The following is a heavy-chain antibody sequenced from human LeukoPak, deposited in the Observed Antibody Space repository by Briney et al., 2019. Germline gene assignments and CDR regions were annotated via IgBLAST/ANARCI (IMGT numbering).Heavy chain of an antibody. D-gene: IGHD6-19*01. Sequence: GGSLRLSCAVSGFTFSGFWMSWSRQAPGKGLEWVSTISGSGGSTYYADSVKGRFTISRDNSKKTLYLQMNSLRAEDTAVYYCARGQSSGWYSFDYWGQGTLVTVSS. J-gene: IGHJ4*02. CDR2: ISGSGGST. CDR3: ARGQSSGWYSFDY. CDR1: GFTFSGFW. V-gene: IGHV3-23*01.